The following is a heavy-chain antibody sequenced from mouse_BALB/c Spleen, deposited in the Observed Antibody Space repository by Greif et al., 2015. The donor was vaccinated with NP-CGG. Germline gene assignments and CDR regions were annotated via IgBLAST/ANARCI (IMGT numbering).Heavy chain of an antibody. CDR1: GYAFTNYL. Sequence: VQRVESGAELVRPGTSVKVSCKASGYAFTNYLIEWVKQRPGQGLEWIGVINPGSGGTNYNEKFKGKATLTADKSSSTAYMQLSSLTSDDSAVYFCARNGNSWYFDVWGAGTTVTVSS. D-gene: IGHD2-1*01. J-gene: IGHJ1*01. CDR2: INPGSGGT. CDR3: ARNGNSWYFDV. V-gene: IGHV1-54*01.